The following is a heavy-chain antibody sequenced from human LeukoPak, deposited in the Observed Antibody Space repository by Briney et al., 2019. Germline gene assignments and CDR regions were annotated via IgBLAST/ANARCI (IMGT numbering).Heavy chain of an antibody. CDR3: ARDHVLKLGYCSGGSCYCGMDV. D-gene: IGHD2-15*01. J-gene: IGHJ6*02. V-gene: IGHV3-21*01. Sequence: PGGSLRLSCAASGFTFSSYSMNWVRQAPGKGLERVSSISSSSSYIYYADSVKGRFTISRDNAKNSLYLQMNSLRAEDTAVYYCARDHVLKLGYCSGGSCYCGMDVWGQGTTVTVSS. CDR1: GFTFSSYS. CDR2: ISSSSSYI.